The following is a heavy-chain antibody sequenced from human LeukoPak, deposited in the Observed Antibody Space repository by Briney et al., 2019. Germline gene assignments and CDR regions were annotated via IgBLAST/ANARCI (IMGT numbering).Heavy chain of an antibody. Sequence: RAGGSLRLSCAASGFTVSSNYMSWVRQAPGKGLEWVAVISYDGSNKYYADSVKGRFTISRDNSKNTLYLQMNSLRAEDTAVYYCAREGGLIAAPQGGPYMDVWGKGTTVTVSS. CDR2: ISYDGSNK. J-gene: IGHJ6*03. CDR3: AREGGLIAAPQGGPYMDV. CDR1: GFTVSSNY. V-gene: IGHV3-30-3*01. D-gene: IGHD6-6*01.